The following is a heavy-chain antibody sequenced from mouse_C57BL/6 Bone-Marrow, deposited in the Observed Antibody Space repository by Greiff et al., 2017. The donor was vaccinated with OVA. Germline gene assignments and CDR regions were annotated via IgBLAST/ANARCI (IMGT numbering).Heavy chain of an antibody. V-gene: IGHV5-9-1*02. CDR3: TRIGYGGYFDV. J-gene: IGHJ1*03. D-gene: IGHD1-2*01. CDR1: GFTFSSYA. CDR2: ISSGGDYI. Sequence: EVKLMESGEGLVKPGGSLKLSCAASGFTFSSYAMSWVRQTPEKRLEWVAYISSGGDYIYYADTVKGRFTISRDNARNTLYLQMSSLKSEDTAMYYCTRIGYGGYFDVWGTGTTVTVSS.